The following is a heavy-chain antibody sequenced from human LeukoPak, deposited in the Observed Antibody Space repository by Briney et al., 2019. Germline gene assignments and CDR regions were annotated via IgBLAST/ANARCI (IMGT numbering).Heavy chain of an antibody. J-gene: IGHJ3*02. V-gene: IGHV3-20*04. D-gene: IGHD3-22*01. CDR3: ARVGRWTDSSGLNAFDI. CDR2: INWNGGST. Sequence: GGSLRLSCAASGFTFDDYGMSWVRQAPGKGLEWVSGINWNGGSTGYADSVKGRFTISRDNAKNSLYLQMNSLRAEDTALYYCARVGRWTDSSGLNAFDIWGQGTMATVSS. CDR1: GFTFDDYG.